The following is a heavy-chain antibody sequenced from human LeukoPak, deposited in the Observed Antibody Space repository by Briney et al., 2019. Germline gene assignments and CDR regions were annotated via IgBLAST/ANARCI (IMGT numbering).Heavy chain of an antibody. CDR1: GFNSEDHA. V-gene: IGHV3-9*02. J-gene: IGHJ4*02. Sequence: GGSLRLSCVVSGFNSEDHAMHWVRQAPGKGLEWVSGIYWSSSGTGYADSVKGRFTVSRDSAKNSLYLQMNSLRVEDTAVYYCAREGDGYNYYFDYWGQGTLVAVSS. D-gene: IGHD5-24*01. CDR3: AREGDGYNYYFDY. CDR2: IYWSSSGT.